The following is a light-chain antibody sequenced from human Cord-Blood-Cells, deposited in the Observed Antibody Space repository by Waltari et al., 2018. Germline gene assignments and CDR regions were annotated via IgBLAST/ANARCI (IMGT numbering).Light chain of an antibody. V-gene: IGLV3-19*01. J-gene: IGLJ3*02. CDR2: GKN. Sequence: CQGDSLRSYYASWYQQKPGQAPVLVIYGKNNRPSGIPDRFSGSSSGNTASLTITGAQAEDEADYYCNSRDSSGNHLVFGGGTKLTVL. CDR3: NSRDSSGNHLV. CDR1: SLRSYY.